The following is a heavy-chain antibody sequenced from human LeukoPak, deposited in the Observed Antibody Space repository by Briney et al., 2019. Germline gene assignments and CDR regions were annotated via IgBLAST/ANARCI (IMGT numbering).Heavy chain of an antibody. Sequence: GGSLRLSCAASGFIFDTFWMTWVRQAPGKGLEWVANIKQDGSEKYYVDSVKGRFTISRDNAKNSLFLQIISLRAEDTAVYYCARVFSDSVWGTYRYLDYWGQGTLVTVSS. CDR1: GFIFDTFW. CDR3: ARVFSDSVWGTYRYLDY. D-gene: IGHD3-16*02. CDR2: IKQDGSEK. V-gene: IGHV3-7*01. J-gene: IGHJ4*02.